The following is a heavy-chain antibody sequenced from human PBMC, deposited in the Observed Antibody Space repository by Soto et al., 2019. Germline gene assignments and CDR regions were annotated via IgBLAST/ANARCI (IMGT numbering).Heavy chain of an antibody. CDR3: TVWGSGNDFGAA. D-gene: IGHD3-10*01. CDR2: SKNKADSYTT. Sequence: SGGGLVQPGGSLRLSCAASGFTFSDHYMDWVRQAPGKGLEWVGRSKNKADSYTTEYAASVKGRFTISRDGSKNSLFLQMNSVKTEDTAVYYCTVWGSGNDFGAAWGQGILVTVSS. V-gene: IGHV3-72*01. CDR1: GFTFSDHY. J-gene: IGHJ4*02.